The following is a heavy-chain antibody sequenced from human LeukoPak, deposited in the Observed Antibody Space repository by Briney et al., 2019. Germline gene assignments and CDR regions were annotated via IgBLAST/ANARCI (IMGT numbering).Heavy chain of an antibody. Sequence: SETLSLTCAVYGAALSEYYWSWIRQSPGKGLEWIGYIYYSGSTNYNPSLKSRVTISVDTSKNQFSLKLSSVTAADTAVYYCAREVEQLVLDYWGQGTLVTFSS. V-gene: IGHV4-59*08. CDR3: AREVEQLVLDY. CDR2: IYYSGST. CDR1: GAALSEYY. J-gene: IGHJ4*02. D-gene: IGHD6-13*01.